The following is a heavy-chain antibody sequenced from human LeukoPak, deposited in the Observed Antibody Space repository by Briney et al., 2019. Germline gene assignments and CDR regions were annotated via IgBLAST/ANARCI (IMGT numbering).Heavy chain of an antibody. CDR3: ARDPSRGYTYGYGDY. CDR2: IKQDGTEK. V-gene: IGHV3-7*01. CDR1: GFTFSDYD. Sequence: GGSLRLSCSASGFTFSDYDVNWFRQPPGKGLEWVANIKQDGTEKYYVDSVKGRFTISRDNAKKSLYLQMNSLRAEDTGVYYCARDPSRGYTYGYGDYWGQGILVTVSS. J-gene: IGHJ4*02. D-gene: IGHD5-18*01.